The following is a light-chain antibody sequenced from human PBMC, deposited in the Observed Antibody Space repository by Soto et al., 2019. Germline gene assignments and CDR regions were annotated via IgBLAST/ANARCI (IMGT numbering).Light chain of an antibody. J-gene: IGLJ1*01. CDR1: SSDVGGYKY. V-gene: IGLV2-14*03. CDR2: EVN. CDR3: SSYTTSNTYV. Sequence: QSALTQPASVSGSPGQSITISCTGTSSDVGGYKYVSWYRQHPGQAPKLMIYEVNERPSGISNRFSGSISGNTASLTISGLQAEDEADYYCSSYTTSNTYVFGTGTKVTVL.